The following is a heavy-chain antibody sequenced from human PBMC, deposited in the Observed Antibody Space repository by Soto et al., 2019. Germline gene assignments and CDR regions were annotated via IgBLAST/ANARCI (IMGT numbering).Heavy chain of an antibody. CDR1: GYTFTSYG. V-gene: IGHV1-18*01. CDR3: ARAFVGIAVAGTFSGESDY. Sequence: QVQLVQSGAEVKKPGASVKVSCKASGYTFTSYGISWVREAPGQGLEWMGWISAYNGNTNYAQKLQGRVTMTTDTSTSTGYMELRSLRSDDTAVYYCARAFVGIAVAGTFSGESDYWGQGTLVTVSS. D-gene: IGHD6-19*01. CDR2: ISAYNGNT. J-gene: IGHJ4*02.